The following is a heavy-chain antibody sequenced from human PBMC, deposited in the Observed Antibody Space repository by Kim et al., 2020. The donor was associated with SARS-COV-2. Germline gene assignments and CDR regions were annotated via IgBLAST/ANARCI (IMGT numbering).Heavy chain of an antibody. CDR3: ARILTGAGATLDS. J-gene: IGHJ5*01. V-gene: IGHV4-59*01. Sequence: YNPSLKRRVTISIDTSKNQFSLNLNSGTAADTAFYYCARILTGAGATLDSWGQGTLVTVSS. D-gene: IGHD3-9*01.